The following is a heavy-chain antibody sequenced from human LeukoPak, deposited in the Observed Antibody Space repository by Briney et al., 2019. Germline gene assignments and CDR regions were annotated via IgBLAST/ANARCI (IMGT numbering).Heavy chain of an antibody. V-gene: IGHV3-48*01. CDR1: RFTFTNSA. Sequence: GGSLRLSCAASRFTFTNSAMNWARQVPGKGLEWISYISLGNSTMFYADSVEGRFTISRDNSKFTLYLQMNSLRAEDTAVYYCAKGGMTTVTTDAFDIWGQGTMVTVSS. J-gene: IGHJ3*02. CDR3: AKGGMTTVTTDAFDI. CDR2: ISLGNSTM. D-gene: IGHD4-17*01.